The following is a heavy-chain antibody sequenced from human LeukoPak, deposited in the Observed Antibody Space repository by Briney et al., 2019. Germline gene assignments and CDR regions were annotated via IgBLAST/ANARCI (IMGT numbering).Heavy chain of an antibody. V-gene: IGHV3-15*01. CDR3: TTILWFGERYFDY. CDR1: GFTFSNAW. D-gene: IGHD3-10*01. Sequence: GGSLRLSCAASGFTFSNAWMSWVRQAPGKGLEWVGRIKSKTDGGTTDYAAPVKGRFTISRDDSKNTLYLQMNSLKTEDTAVYYCTTILWFGERYFDYWGQGTLVTVSS. CDR2: IKSKTDGGTT. J-gene: IGHJ4*02.